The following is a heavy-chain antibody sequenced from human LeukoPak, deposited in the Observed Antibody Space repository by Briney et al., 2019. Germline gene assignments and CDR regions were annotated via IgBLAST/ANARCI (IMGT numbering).Heavy chain of an antibody. CDR1: GGSFSGYY. CDR3: ARGRKSSIAAGFDY. Sequence: SETPSLTCAVYGGSFSGYYWSWIRQPPGKGLEWIGEINHSGSTNYNPSLKSRVTISVDTSKNQFSLKLSSVTAADTAVYYCARGRKSSIAAGFDYWGQGTLVTVSS. J-gene: IGHJ4*02. V-gene: IGHV4-34*01. D-gene: IGHD6-6*01. CDR2: INHSGST.